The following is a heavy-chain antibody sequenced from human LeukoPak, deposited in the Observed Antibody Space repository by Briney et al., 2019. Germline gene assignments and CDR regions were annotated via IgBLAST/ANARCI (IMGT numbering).Heavy chain of an antibody. J-gene: IGHJ4*02. V-gene: IGHV3-49*04. Sequence: GRTLRLSCTVSGFTFGDYAMSWVTRAPGKGLEWVGFIRSKAYGGTTEYAASVKGRFTISRDDSKSIAYLQVNSLKTEDTAVYYCTRCASSYFDYGGQGTLVTVS. CDR3: TRCASSYFDY. D-gene: IGHD6-6*01. CDR1: GFTFGDYA. CDR2: IRSKAYGGTT.